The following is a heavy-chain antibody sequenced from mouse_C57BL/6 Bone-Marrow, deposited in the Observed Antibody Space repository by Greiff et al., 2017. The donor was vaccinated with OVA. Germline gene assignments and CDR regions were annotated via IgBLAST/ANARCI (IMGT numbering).Heavy chain of an antibody. V-gene: IGHV1-81*01. CDR2: IYPRGGNT. D-gene: IGHD3-2*02. J-gene: IGHJ2*01. CDR1: GYTFTNYG. Sequence: VQLQQSGAELARPGASVKLSCKASGYTFTNYGISWVKQRTGQGLEWIGEIYPRGGNTYYNEKFKGKATLTADKSSSTAYMELRSLTSEYSAVYFCAREGQLRPVDYWGKGTTLTVSS. CDR3: AREGQLRPVDY.